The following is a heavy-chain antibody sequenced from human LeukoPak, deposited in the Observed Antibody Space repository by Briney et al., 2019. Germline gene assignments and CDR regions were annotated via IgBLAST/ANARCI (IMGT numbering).Heavy chain of an antibody. J-gene: IGHJ3*02. CDR2: INPRGGST. CDR1: GYTFTSYY. D-gene: IGHD3-22*01. Sequence: ASVKVSCKASGYTFTSYYMHWVRQAPGQGLEWMGIINPRGGSTTYAQKVRGRVTMTRDTSTSTVYMELSSLRSEDTAVYYCARVISDRSDDYYGGYGFDIWGQGTMVTVSS. CDR3: ARVISDRSDDYYGGYGFDI. V-gene: IGHV1-46*01.